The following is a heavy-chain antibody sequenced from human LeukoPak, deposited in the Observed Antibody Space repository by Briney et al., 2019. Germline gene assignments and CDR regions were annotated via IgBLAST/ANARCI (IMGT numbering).Heavy chain of an antibody. J-gene: IGHJ6*03. CDR2: IWYDGSNK. D-gene: IGHD1-26*01. Sequence: GRSLRLSCAASGFTFSSYGMHWVRQAPGKGLEWVAVIWYDGSNKYYADSVKGRFTISRDNSKNTLYLQMNSLRAEDTAVYYCGKDGKTDYYYMDVWGKGTTVTVSS. V-gene: IGHV3-33*06. CDR1: GFTFSSYG. CDR3: GKDGKTDYYYMDV.